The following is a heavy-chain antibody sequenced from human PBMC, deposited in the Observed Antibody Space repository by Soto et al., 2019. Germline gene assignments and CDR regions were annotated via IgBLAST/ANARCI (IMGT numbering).Heavy chain of an antibody. J-gene: IGHJ4*02. Sequence: GGSLRLSCAASGFTFSSYWMHRVRQAPGKGLVWVSRINSDGSSTSYADSVKGRFTISRDNAKNTLYLQMNSLRAEDTAVYYCARDVYSSSWYFDYWGQGTLVTVSS. D-gene: IGHD6-13*01. CDR3: ARDVYSSSWYFDY. CDR1: GFTFSSYW. V-gene: IGHV3-74*01. CDR2: INSDGSST.